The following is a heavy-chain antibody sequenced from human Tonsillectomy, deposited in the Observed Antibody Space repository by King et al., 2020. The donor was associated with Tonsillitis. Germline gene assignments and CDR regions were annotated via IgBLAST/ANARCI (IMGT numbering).Heavy chain of an antibody. D-gene: IGHD6-19*01. CDR3: AKEGTVPGTNSGSTFDL. Sequence: VQLVESGGGVVQPGGSLKLSCAASAFTFSNYAMHWVRQAPGKGLEWVAFIRYDGRDKKYAGSVKGRFTISRDNSKNTLYLQMNSLSAVDTAVYYCAKEGTVPGTNSGSTFDLWGQGTMVTVS. CDR1: AFTFSNYA. J-gene: IGHJ3*01. V-gene: IGHV3-30*02. CDR2: IRYDGRDK.